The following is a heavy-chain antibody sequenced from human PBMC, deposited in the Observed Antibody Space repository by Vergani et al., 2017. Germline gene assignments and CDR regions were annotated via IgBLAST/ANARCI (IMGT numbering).Heavy chain of an antibody. CDR1: GGSFSGYY. CDR2: INHSGST. V-gene: IGHV4-34*01. D-gene: IGHD2-15*01. Sequence: QVQLQQWGAGLLKPSKTLSLTCAVYGGSFSGYYWSWIRQPPGKGLEWIGEINHSGSTNYNPSLKSRVTISVDTSKNQFSLKLSSVTAADTAVYYCARGLPDCSGGSCYLLSLYYFDYWGQGTLVTVSS. J-gene: IGHJ4*02. CDR3: ARGLPDCSGGSCYLLSLYYFDY.